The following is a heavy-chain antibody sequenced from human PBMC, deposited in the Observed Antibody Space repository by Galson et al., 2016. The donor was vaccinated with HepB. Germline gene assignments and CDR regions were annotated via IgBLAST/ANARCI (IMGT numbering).Heavy chain of an antibody. CDR2: ISPYNGNT. Sequence: SVKVSCKASGYTFSTYGISWVRQAPGQRPQWMGWISPYNGNTNYAQKFQGRVTMTTDTSTSTAYMELRSLRSDDTAVYYCARDTGDDFNYAMDVWGQGTTVTVSS. CDR1: GYTFSTYG. V-gene: IGHV1-18*01. J-gene: IGHJ6*02. CDR3: ARDTGDDFNYAMDV. D-gene: IGHD5-12*01.